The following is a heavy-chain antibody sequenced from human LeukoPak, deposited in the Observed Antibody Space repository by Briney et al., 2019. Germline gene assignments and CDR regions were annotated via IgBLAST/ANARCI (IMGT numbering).Heavy chain of an antibody. D-gene: IGHD3-3*01. J-gene: IGHJ4*02. CDR2: INHSGST. CDR3: ARYNDFWSGYPHFDY. V-gene: IGHV4-34*01. CDR1: GGSFSGYY. Sequence: SETLSLTCAVYGGSFSGYYWSWIRQPPGKGLEWIGEINHSGSTNCNPSLKSRVTISVDTSKNQFSLKLSSVTAADTAVYYCARYNDFWSGYPHFDYWGQGTLVTVSS.